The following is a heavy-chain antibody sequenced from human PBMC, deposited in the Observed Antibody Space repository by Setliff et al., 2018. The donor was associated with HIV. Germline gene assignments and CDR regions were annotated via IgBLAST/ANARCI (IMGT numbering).Heavy chain of an antibody. CDR1: GGTFSSYG. CDR2: IIPMFGTG. D-gene: IGHD3-10*01. Sequence: SVKVSCKASGGTFSSYGISWVRQAPGQGLEWMGAIIPMFGTGFYAQKFQGRVTITTDESRTTSYMELNSLRAEDTAVYYCARVLGSYYGSGSPWGYGMDVWGQGTTVTVSS. J-gene: IGHJ6*02. CDR3: ARVLGSYYGSGSPWGYGMDV. V-gene: IGHV1-69*05.